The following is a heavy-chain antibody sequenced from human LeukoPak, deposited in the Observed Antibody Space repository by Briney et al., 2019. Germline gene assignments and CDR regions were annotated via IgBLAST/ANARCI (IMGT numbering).Heavy chain of an antibody. CDR1: GDSISGYY. J-gene: IGHJ4*02. Sequence: SETLSLTCTVSGDSISGYYRSWIRQPPGKGLEWIGYIYYSGSTNYNPSLKSRVTISVDTSKNQFSLKLSSVTAADTAVYYCARDLSGSIYLDYWGQGTLVTVSS. CDR2: IYYSGST. CDR3: ARDLSGSIYLDY. V-gene: IGHV4-59*01. D-gene: IGHD5-12*01.